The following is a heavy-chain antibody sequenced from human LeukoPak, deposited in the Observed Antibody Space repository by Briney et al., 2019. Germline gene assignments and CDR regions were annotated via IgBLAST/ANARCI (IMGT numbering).Heavy chain of an antibody. CDR2: VSSASDAI. D-gene: IGHD4-11*01. CDR3: ARGKGRLPLDS. CDR1: GFTLSDYY. V-gene: IGHV3-11*01. Sequence: GGSLKLSCAASGFTLSDYYMIWIRQTPGMGLEWLSYVSSASDAIYYSDSVRGRFTISRDNAKSTLYLQMNSLRDDDTAVYYCARGKGRLPLDSWGQGTLVTVSS. J-gene: IGHJ4*02.